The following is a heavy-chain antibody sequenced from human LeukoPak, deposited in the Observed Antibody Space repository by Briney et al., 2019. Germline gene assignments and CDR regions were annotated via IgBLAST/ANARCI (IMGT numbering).Heavy chain of an antibody. CDR2: IYYSGST. Sequence: SETLSLTCTVSGGSISSYYWSWIRQPPGKGLEWIGYIYYSGSTNYNPSLKSRVTISVDTSKIQFSLKLSSVTAADTAVYYCATLLGWSSGWYFGYWGQGTLVTVSS. V-gene: IGHV4-59*01. J-gene: IGHJ4*02. CDR3: ATLLGWSSGWYFGY. CDR1: GGSISSYY. D-gene: IGHD6-19*01.